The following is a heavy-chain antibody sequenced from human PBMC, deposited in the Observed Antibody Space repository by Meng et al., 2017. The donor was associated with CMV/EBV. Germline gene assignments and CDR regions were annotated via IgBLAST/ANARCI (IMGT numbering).Heavy chain of an antibody. CDR3: ARDDKAYCGGDCSPVTYYYYGMDV. CDR1: GYTFTSYG. V-gene: IGHV1-18*01. CDR2: ISAYNGNT. J-gene: IGHJ6*02. Sequence: ASVKVSCKASGYTFTSYGISWVRQAPGQGLEWMGWISAYNGNTNYAQKLQGRVTMTTDTSTSTAYMELRSLRSDDTAVYYCARDDKAYCGGDCSPVTYYYYGMDVWGQGTTVTVSS. D-gene: IGHD2-21*01.